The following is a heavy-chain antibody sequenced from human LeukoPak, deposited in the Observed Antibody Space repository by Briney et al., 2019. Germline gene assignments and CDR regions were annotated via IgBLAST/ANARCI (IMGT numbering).Heavy chain of an antibody. D-gene: IGHD6-19*01. CDR2: IYSGGST. CDR1: GFTVSSNY. Sequence: GGSLRLSCAASGFTVSSNYMMWVRQAPGKGLEWVSVIYSGGSTYYADSVKGRFTISRHNSKNTVYLQMNSLRAEDTAVYYCATEGSSVWGSLDYWGQGTRVTVSS. J-gene: IGHJ4*02. V-gene: IGHV3-53*04. CDR3: ATEGSSVWGSLDY.